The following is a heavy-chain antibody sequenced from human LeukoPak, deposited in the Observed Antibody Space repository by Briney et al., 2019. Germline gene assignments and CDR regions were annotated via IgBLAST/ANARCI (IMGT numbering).Heavy chain of an antibody. V-gene: IGHV3-64D*06. CDR3: ARSIVVVPARRGAFDI. Sequence: GGSLRLSCSASGFTFSSCAMHWVRQAPGKGLEFVSATSSSGGNTYYADSVKGRFTISRDNSKSTLYLQMSSLRVEDTAVYYCARSIVVVPARRGAFDIWGQGTMVTVSS. J-gene: IGHJ3*02. CDR1: GFTFSSCA. CDR2: TSSSGGNT. D-gene: IGHD2-2*01.